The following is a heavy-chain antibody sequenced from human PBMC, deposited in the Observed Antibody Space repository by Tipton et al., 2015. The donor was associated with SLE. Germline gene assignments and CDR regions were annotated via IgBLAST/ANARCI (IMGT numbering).Heavy chain of an antibody. Sequence: LRLSCTVSGASITSGDYSWGWIRQPPGKGLEWIGSIYYSGSTYYNPSLKGRVTISVDTSKNQFSLKLSSVTAADTAVYYCARGRYYLDYWGQGTLVTVSS. CDR3: ARGRYYLDY. CDR2: IYYSGST. J-gene: IGHJ4*02. V-gene: IGHV4-39*07. CDR1: GASITSGDYS.